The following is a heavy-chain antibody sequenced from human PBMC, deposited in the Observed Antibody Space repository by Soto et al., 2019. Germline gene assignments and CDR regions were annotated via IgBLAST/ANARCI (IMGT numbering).Heavy chain of an antibody. J-gene: IGHJ4*02. Sequence: VQLVESGGELVQPGGSLRLSCAASGFTFSSYEMNWVRQATGKGLEWVSYISSTGTSMDYADSVKGRFTISRDNAKNSLFLQLNSLRDEDTAVYYCARETHFIDYWGQGTLVSVSA. CDR2: ISSTGTSM. CDR3: ARETHFIDY. CDR1: GFTFSSYE. V-gene: IGHV3-48*03.